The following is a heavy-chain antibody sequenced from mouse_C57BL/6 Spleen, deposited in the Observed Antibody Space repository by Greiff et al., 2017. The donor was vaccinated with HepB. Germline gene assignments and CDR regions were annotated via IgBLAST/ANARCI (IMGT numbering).Heavy chain of an antibody. J-gene: IGHJ4*01. CDR1: GYTFTDYY. V-gene: IGHV1-26*01. Sequence: EVQLQQSGPELVKPGASVKISCKASGYTFTDYYMNWVKQSHGKSLEWIGDINPNNGGTSYNQKFKGKATLTVDKSSSTAYMELRSLTSEDSAVYYCARWLLFGDYWGQGTSVTVSS. CDR3: ARWLLFGDY. D-gene: IGHD2-3*01. CDR2: INPNNGGT.